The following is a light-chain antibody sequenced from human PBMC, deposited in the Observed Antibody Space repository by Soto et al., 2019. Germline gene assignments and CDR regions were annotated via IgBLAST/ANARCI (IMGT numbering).Light chain of an antibody. Sequence: QFVLTQPASVSGSPGQSITISCAGTSSDLGAYKYVSWYQQHPDKAPKLILYEVSRRPSGVSNRFSGSKSGNTASLTISGLLAEDEADYSCSSYTNTSTLVFGTGTKVTVL. CDR2: EVS. V-gene: IGLV2-14*03. CDR3: SSYTNTSTLV. CDR1: SSDLGAYKY. J-gene: IGLJ1*01.